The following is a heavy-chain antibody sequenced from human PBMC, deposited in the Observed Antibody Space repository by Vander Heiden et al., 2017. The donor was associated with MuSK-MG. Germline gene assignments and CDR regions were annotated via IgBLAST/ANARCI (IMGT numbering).Heavy chain of an antibody. D-gene: IGHD3-10*01. CDR1: GGSFGGYY. Sequence: QVQLQQWGAGLLKPSETLSLTCAVYGGSFGGYYWSWIRQPPGKGLEWIGEINHSGSTNYNPSLKRRGTISVDTSKNQFSLKLSSVTAAETALYYCARRRDYYMGRGVMPYYFDYWGQGTLVTVSS. CDR2: INHSGST. CDR3: ARRRDYYMGRGVMPYYFDY. V-gene: IGHV4-34*01. J-gene: IGHJ4*02.